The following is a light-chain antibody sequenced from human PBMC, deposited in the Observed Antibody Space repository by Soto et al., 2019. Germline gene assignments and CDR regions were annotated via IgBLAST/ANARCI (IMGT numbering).Light chain of an antibody. V-gene: IGLV8-61*01. CDR1: SGSVSTNYY. CDR3: VMYLGSGISL. J-gene: IGLJ2*01. CDR2: STY. Sequence: QTVVTQETSFSVSPGGTVTLTCGLSSGSVSTNYYPSWYQQTPGQPPRTLIYSTYTRSSGVPDRFSGSILGNKAALTITGAQVDDEADYYCVMYLGSGISLFGGGTKLTVL.